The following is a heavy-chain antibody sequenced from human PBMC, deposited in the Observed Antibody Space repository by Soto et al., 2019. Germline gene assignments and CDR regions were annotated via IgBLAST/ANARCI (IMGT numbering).Heavy chain of an antibody. CDR1: GGSFTYT. CDR3: ARLHSRGTYGMDV. CDR2: IIPIFGTT. D-gene: IGHD6-19*01. J-gene: IGHJ6*02. Sequence: QMPLVQSGAEVKKPGSSVKVSCKASGGSFTYTLSWVRQAPGQGLEWMGGIIPIFGTTNYAQKFQDRVTITADESTKTAYMELKTLRSQDTAVYYCARLHSRGTYGMDVWGQGTKVTVSS. V-gene: IGHV1-69*01.